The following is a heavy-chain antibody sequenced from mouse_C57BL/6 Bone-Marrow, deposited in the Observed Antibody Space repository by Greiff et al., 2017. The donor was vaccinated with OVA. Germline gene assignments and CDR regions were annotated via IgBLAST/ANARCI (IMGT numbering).Heavy chain of an antibody. J-gene: IGHJ2*01. CDR2: IDPNSGGT. V-gene: IGHV1-72*01. Sequence: QVQLQQPGAELVKPGASVKMSCKASGYTFTSYWITWVKQRPGQGLEWIGRIDPNSGGTKYNEKFKSKATLTVDKPSSTAYMQLSSLTSEDSAVYYCAREGIYSGFDYWGQGTTLTVSS. CDR1: GYTFTSYW. CDR3: AREGIYSGFDY. D-gene: IGHD2-12*01.